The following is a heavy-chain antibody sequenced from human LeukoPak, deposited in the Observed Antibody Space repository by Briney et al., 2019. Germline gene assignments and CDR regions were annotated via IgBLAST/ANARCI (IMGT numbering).Heavy chain of an antibody. CDR3: ARPGDSSGYYLTD. Sequence: SETLSLTCTVSGGSISSSSYYWSWIRQPPGKGLEWIGEINHSGSTNYNPSLKSRVTISVDTSKNQFSLKLSSVTAADTAVYYCARPGDSSGYYLTDWGQGTLVTVSS. V-gene: IGHV4-39*07. D-gene: IGHD3-22*01. J-gene: IGHJ4*02. CDR2: INHSGST. CDR1: GGSISSSSYY.